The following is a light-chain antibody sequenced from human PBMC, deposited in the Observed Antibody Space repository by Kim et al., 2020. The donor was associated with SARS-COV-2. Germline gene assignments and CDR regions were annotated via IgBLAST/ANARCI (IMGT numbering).Light chain of an antibody. CDR2: QDS. CDR3: QAWDSSTYYV. J-gene: IGLJ1*01. V-gene: IGLV3-1*01. Sequence: VSPGQTASITCSGDKLGDKYPCWYQQKQGQSPVLVIYQDSKRPSGIPERFSGSNSGNAGTLTISGTQAMDEADYYCQAWDSSTYYVFGTGTKVTVL. CDR1: KLGDKY.